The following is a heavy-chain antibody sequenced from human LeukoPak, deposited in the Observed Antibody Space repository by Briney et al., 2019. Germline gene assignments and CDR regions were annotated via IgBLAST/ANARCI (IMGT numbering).Heavy chain of an antibody. CDR2: IYYSGST. D-gene: IGHD6-19*01. CDR3: AKRDSSGWNYFDY. Sequence: SETLSLTCTVSGGSISSYYWSWIRQPPGKGLEWIGYIYYSGSTNYNPSLKSRVTILVDTSKNQFSLKLNSVTAADTAVYYYAKRDSSGWNYFDYWGQGTLVTVSS. V-gene: IGHV4-59*01. CDR1: GGSISSYY. J-gene: IGHJ4*02.